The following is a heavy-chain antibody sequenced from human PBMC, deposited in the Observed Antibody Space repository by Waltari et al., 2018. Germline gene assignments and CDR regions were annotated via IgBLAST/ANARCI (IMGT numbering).Heavy chain of an antibody. J-gene: IGHJ5*02. CDR1: GVPFGSFP. CDR2: ISSGVDTT. CDR3: AKSRGPHDFWNWFDP. Sequence: EEQLVESGGGSVEPGGSLRAAGRASGVPFGSFPMGWLHQAPGKGVELVSVISSGVDTTKYHASVKGRFTISRDNRGNTLLLHMESLRADDTAVYYCAKSRGPHDFWNWFDPWGQGTLVTVSA. D-gene: IGHD3-3*01. V-gene: IGHV3-23*04.